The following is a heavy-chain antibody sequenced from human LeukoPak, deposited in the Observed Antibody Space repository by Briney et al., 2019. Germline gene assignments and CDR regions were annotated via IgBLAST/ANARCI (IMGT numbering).Heavy chain of an antibody. CDR2: IKQDGSEK. V-gene: IGHV3-7*01. D-gene: IGHD6-13*01. J-gene: IGHJ3*02. CDR3: ARVVTAAGHLDAFDI. Sequence: PGGSLRLSCVASGFTFSNYAMSWVRQAPGKGLEWVANIKQDGSEKYYVDSVKGRFTISRDNAKNSLYLQMNSLRAEDTAVYYCARVVTAAGHLDAFDIWGQGTMVTVSS. CDR1: GFTFSNYA.